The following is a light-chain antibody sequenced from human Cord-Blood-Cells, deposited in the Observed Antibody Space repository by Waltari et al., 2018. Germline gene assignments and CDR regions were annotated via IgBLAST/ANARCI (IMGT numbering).Light chain of an antibody. V-gene: IGKV1-39*01. Sequence: LQMTPSPSSLPASVGDRVTLNCRASQCISSYLNWYQQKPGKDPKLLIYAASSLQSGVTSRFSGSGSGTDFTLTISSLQPEDFATYYCQQSYSTPYTFGQGTKLEIK. J-gene: IGKJ2*01. CDR3: QQSYSTPYT. CDR2: AAS. CDR1: QCISSY.